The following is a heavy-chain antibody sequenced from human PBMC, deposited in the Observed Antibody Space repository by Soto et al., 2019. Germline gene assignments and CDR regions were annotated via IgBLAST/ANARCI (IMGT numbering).Heavy chain of an antibody. CDR3: ARPARGYWGGDAFDI. CDR2: ISYDGSNK. D-gene: IGHD3-16*01. Sequence: QVQLVESGGGVVQPGRSLRLSCAASGFTFSSYAMHWVRQAPGKGLEWVAVISYDGSNKYYADSVKGRFTISRDNSKNTLYLQMNSLRAEDTAVYYCARPARGYWGGDAFDIWGQGTMVTVSS. J-gene: IGHJ3*02. CDR1: GFTFSSYA. V-gene: IGHV3-30-3*01.